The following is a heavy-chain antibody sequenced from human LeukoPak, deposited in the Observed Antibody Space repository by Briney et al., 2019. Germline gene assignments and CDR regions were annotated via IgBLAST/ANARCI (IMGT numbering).Heavy chain of an antibody. CDR1: GGTFSSYA. Sequence: SVKVSCKASGGTFSSYAISWVRQAPGQGLEWMGMIIPILGIANYAQKFQGRVTITADKSTSTASMELSSLRSEDTAVYYCARDNYYDSSGYYDWGQGTLVTVSS. D-gene: IGHD3-22*01. V-gene: IGHV1-69*04. J-gene: IGHJ4*02. CDR2: IIPILGIA. CDR3: ARDNYYDSSGYYD.